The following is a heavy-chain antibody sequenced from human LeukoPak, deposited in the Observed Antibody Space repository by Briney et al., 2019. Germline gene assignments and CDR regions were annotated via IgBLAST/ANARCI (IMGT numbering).Heavy chain of an antibody. D-gene: IGHD6-19*01. J-gene: IGHJ4*02. CDR2: ISSSGSTI. V-gene: IGHV3-48*04. CDR1: GINVNDYS. Sequence: GGSLRLSCAVSGINVNDYSMNWVRQAPGKELEWLTYISSSGSTIYYADSVRGRFTISRDNAKNSLYLQMNSLRAEDTAMYYCAILYSSAWYVDFWGQGTLVTVSS. CDR3: AILYSSAWYVDF.